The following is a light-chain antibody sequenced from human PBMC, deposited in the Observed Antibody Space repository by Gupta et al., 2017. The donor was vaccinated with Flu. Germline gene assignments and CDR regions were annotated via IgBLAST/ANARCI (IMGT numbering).Light chain of an antibody. CDR2: GNS. Sequence: QSVLTQRASVSGAPGQRVTISCTGRSSNIGAGYDVHWYQQLPGTAPKLLIYGNSNRPSGVPDRFSGSKSGTSASLAITGLQAEDEADYYCQSYDSSLSGSVFGGGTKLTVL. J-gene: IGLJ3*02. CDR1: SSNIGAGYD. V-gene: IGLV1-40*01. CDR3: QSYDSSLSGSV.